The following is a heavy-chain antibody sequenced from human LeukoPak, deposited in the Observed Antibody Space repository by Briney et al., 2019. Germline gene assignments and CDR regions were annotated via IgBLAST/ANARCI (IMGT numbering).Heavy chain of an antibody. CDR1: GFTFTSYS. V-gene: IGHV3-48*01. D-gene: IGHD3-3*01. CDR3: ARDGSGSVYYYYYMDV. CDR2: SSGGSRTI. Sequence: GGSLRLSCVASGFTFTSYSMNWVRQAPGRGLEWVSYSSGGSRTIYYADSVKGRFTISRDNAKNSLYLQMNSLRVEDTAVYYCARDGSGSVYYYYYMDVWGKGTTVTVSS. J-gene: IGHJ6*03.